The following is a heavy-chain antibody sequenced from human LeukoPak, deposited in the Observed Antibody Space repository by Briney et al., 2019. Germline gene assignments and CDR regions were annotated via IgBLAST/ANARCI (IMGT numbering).Heavy chain of an antibody. CDR3: AGGSGWLTEY. Sequence: GGSLRLSCAASGFSFSSHWMSWVRQAPGEGLEWVDNIEGDGSERNYLDSVKGRLTISRDNAKNSLHLEMNSLRGDDTAVYVCAGGSGWLTEYWGQGTVVTVSS. J-gene: IGHJ4*02. CDR1: GFSFSSHW. CDR2: IEGDGSER. V-gene: IGHV3-7*03. D-gene: IGHD6-19*01.